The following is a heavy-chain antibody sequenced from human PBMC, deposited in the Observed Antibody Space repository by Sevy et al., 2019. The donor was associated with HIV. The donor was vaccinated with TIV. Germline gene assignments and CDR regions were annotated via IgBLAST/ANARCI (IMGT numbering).Heavy chain of an antibody. V-gene: IGHV1-24*01. CDR3: ATTGGVVPAAMHYYYYYGMDV. CDR1: GYTLTELS. J-gene: IGHJ6*02. Sequence: ASVKVSCKVSGYTLTELSMHWVRQAPGKGLEWMGGFDPEDGETIYAQKFQGRVTMTEDTSTDTAYMELSSLRSEDTAWYYCATTGGVVPAAMHYYYYYGMDVWGQGTTVTVSS. D-gene: IGHD2-2*01. CDR2: FDPEDGET.